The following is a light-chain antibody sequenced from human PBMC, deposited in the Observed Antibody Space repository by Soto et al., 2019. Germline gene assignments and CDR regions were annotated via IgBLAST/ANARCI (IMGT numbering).Light chain of an antibody. J-gene: IGLJ3*02. Sequence: QSALTQPASVSGSPGQSITISCSGTGGDIGASNYVSWYQQFPGKAPKLMISEVSNRPSGVSSRFSGSKSGNTASLTISGLQAEDEADYYCTSYTTTTTWVFGGGTKLTVL. CDR1: GGDIGASNY. V-gene: IGLV2-14*01. CDR3: TSYTTTTTWV. CDR2: EVS.